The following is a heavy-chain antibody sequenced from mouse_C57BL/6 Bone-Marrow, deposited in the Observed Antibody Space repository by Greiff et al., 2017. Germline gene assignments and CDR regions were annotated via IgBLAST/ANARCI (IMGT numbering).Heavy chain of an antibody. J-gene: IGHJ1*03. D-gene: IGHD2-5*01. CDR1: GYTFTSYW. CDR3: ARSYFSSYWYFDV. CDR2: IYPGSGST. V-gene: IGHV1-55*01. Sequence: QVQLQQPGAELVKPGASVKMSCKASGYTFTSYWITWVKQRPGQGLEWIGDIYPGSGSTNYNEKFKSKATMTVDTSSSTAYMLLSSLTSEDSAVYYIARSYFSSYWYFDVWGTGTTVTVSS.